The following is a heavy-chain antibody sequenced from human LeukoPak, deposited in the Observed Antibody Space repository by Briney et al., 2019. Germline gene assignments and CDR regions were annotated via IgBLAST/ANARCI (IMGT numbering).Heavy chain of an antibody. V-gene: IGHV1-69*01. Sequence: GASVKVSYKASGGTFSSYAISWVRQAPGQGLEWMGGIIPIFGTANYAQKFQGRVTITADESTSTAYMELSSLRSEDTAVYYCARGAGYSYGYGNAQPAPSDYWGQGTLVTVSS. CDR1: GGTFSSYA. J-gene: IGHJ4*02. CDR2: IIPIFGTA. D-gene: IGHD5-18*01. CDR3: ARGAGYSYGYGNAQPAPSDY.